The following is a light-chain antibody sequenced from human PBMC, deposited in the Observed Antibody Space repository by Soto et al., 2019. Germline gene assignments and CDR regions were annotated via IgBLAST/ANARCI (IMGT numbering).Light chain of an antibody. CDR2: GAS. Sequence: EVVMTQSPATLSVSPGERATLSCRASQSVSSNLAWYQQKPGQAPRLLIYGASTMATGIPARFSGSGSGTEFTLPVSSLQYADFAVYFCQQYDNCPPYTFGQGTKLEIK. CDR1: QSVSSN. V-gene: IGKV3-15*01. J-gene: IGKJ2*01. CDR3: QQYDNCPPYT.